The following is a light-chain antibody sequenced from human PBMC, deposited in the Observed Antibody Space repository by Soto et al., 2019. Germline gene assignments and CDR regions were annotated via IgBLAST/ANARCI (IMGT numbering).Light chain of an antibody. CDR2: AAS. CDR1: QTIGYY. V-gene: IGKV1-39*01. Sequence: IQLTQCPSSLAASVGDRVTITCRASQTIGYYLNWYQQNPGRAPKLLIYAASCLQSGVPSRFNGSESGTDFTLTIRSLQPNDFATYYCQQRNNTMYTFGQGTK. CDR3: QQRNNTMYT. J-gene: IGKJ2*01.